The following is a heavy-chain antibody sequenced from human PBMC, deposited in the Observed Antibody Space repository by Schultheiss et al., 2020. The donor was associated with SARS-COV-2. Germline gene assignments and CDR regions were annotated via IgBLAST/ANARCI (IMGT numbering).Heavy chain of an antibody. CDR1: GYTFTSYG. CDR3: ARDHSGTY. CDR2: INPKSRGT. Sequence: ASVKVSCKASGYTFTSYGISWVRQAPGQGLEWMGWINPKSRGTRYAQKFQGRISMTWDTSISTASMELSRLTSDDTAVYYCARDHSGTYWGQGTLVTVSS. D-gene: IGHD1-26*01. J-gene: IGHJ4*02. V-gene: IGHV1-2*02.